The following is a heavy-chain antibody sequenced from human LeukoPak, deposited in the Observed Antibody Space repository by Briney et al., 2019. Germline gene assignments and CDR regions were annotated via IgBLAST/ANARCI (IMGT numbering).Heavy chain of an antibody. CDR2: ISSSSTYI. Sequence: GGSLRLSCAASGFTFSSYSMYWVRQAPGKGLEWVSSISSSSTYIYYADSVRGRFTISRDNAKYSLYLQMNSLRAEDTAVYYCARDYCSGGSCLYYFDYWGQGTLVTVSS. J-gene: IGHJ4*02. V-gene: IGHV3-21*01. CDR3: ARDYCSGGSCLYYFDY. CDR1: GFTFSSYS. D-gene: IGHD2-15*01.